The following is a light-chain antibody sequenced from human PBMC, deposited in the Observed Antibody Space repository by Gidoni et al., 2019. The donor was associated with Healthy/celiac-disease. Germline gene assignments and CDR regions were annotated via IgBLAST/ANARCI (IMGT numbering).Light chain of an antibody. CDR3: CSYAGSYTYV. V-gene: IGLV2-11*01. J-gene: IGLJ1*01. CDR1: SSDVGGYNY. Sequence: GSPGQAVTISCTGTSSDVGGYNYVSWYQQHPGKAPKLMIYDVSKRPSGVPDRFSGSKSGNTASLTISGLQAEDEADYYCCSYAGSYTYVFGTGTKVTVL. CDR2: DVS.